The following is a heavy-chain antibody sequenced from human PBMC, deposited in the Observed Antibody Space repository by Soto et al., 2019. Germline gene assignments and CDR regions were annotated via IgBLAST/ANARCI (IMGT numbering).Heavy chain of an antibody. D-gene: IGHD1-1*01. V-gene: IGHV4-30-2*01. CDR3: ARDQLEGNWFDP. J-gene: IGHJ5*02. Sequence: SETLSLTCAVSGGSISSGGYSWSWIRQPPGKGLEWIGYIYHSGSTYYNPSLKSRVTISVGKSKNQFSLKLSSVTAADTAVYYCARDQLEGNWFDPWGQGTLVTVSS. CDR2: IYHSGST. CDR1: GGSISSGGYS.